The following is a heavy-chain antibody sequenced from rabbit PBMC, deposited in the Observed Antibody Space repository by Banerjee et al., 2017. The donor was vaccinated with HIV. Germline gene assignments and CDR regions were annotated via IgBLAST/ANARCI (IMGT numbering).Heavy chain of an antibody. CDR1: GLDFSSSYW. D-gene: IGHD4-2*01. V-gene: IGHV1S45*01. J-gene: IGHJ4*01. CDR2: IHSVSGST. Sequence: QEQLVEYGGDLVQPEGSLTLTCTASGLDFSSSYWICWVRQAPGKGLEWIACIHSVSGSTYYASWAKVRFTISKTSSPTVTLQMTSLTAADTATYFCARGTGGAGDGLNLWGPGTLVTVS. CDR3: ARGTGGAGDGLNL.